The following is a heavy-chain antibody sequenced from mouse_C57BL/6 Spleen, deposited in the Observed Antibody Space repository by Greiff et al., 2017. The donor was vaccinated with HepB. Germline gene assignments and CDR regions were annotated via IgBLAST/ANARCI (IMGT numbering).Heavy chain of an antibody. V-gene: IGHV1-81*01. CDR1: GYTFTSYG. Sequence: LVESGAELARPGASVKLSCKASGYTFTSYGISWVKQRTRQGLEWIGEIYPRSGNTYYNEKFKGKATLTADKSSSTAYMELRSLTSEDSAVYFCARGPTVVAKYFDVWGTGTTVTVSS. CDR3: ARGPTVVAKYFDV. CDR2: IYPRSGNT. D-gene: IGHD1-1*01. J-gene: IGHJ1*03.